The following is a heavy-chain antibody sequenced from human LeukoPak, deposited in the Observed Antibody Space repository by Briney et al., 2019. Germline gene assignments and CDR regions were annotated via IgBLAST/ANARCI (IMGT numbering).Heavy chain of an antibody. D-gene: IGHD3-9*01. CDR2: IYNSGSEV. CDR3: AKAFYDILTGFPN. J-gene: IGHJ4*02. CDR1: GYSFSTYS. V-gene: IGHV3-23*05. Sequence: GGSLRLSCVGYGYSFSTYSMSWVRQGPGKGLEWVSSIYNSGSEVFYADSVKGRFTISRDNSQNTLYLQMNSLRAEDTAVYYCAKAFYDILTGFPNWGQGTLVTVSS.